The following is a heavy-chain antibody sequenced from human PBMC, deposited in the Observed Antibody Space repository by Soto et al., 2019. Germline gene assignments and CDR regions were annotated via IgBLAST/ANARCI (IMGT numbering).Heavy chain of an antibody. D-gene: IGHD1-26*01. CDR3: ARDPSRMGATLDY. V-gene: IGHV3-33*01. CDR2: IWYDGSNK. CDR1: GFTFSSYG. J-gene: IGHJ4*02. Sequence: GGSLRLSCAASGFTFSSYGMHWVRQAPGKGLEWVAVIWYDGSNKYYADSVKGRFTISRDNSKNTLYLQMNSLRAEDTAVYYCARDPSRMGATLDYWGQGTLVTVSS.